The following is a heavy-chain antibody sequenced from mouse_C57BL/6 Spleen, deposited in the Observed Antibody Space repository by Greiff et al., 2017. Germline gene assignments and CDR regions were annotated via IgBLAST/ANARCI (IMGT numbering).Heavy chain of an antibody. D-gene: IGHD4-1*01. CDR2: ISNGGGST. CDR3: ARQGVGRGGYFDY. V-gene: IGHV5-12*01. Sequence: EVKLVESGGGLVQPGGSLKLSCAASGFTFSNYYMYWVRQTPEKRLEWVAYISNGGGSTYYPDTVKGRFTISRDNAKNTLYLQMSRLKSEDTAMYYCARQGVGRGGYFDYWGQGTTLTVSS. CDR1: GFTFSNYY. J-gene: IGHJ2*01.